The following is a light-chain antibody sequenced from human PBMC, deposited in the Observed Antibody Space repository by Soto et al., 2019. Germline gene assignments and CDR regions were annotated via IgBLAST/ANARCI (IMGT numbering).Light chain of an antibody. CDR3: HQYGSSPFA. CDR2: GAS. V-gene: IGKV3-20*01. Sequence: IVLTQSPGTLSLSPGERATLSCRASQSVSSSYLAWYQQKPGQAPRLLIYGASSRATGIPDRFSGSGSGTDFTLTSSRLEPEDFAVYYCHQYGSSPFACGTGTKVDIK. J-gene: IGKJ3*01. CDR1: QSVSSSY.